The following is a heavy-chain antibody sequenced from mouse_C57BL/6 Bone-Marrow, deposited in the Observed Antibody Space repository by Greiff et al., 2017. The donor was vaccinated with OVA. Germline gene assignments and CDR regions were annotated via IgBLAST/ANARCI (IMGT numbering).Heavy chain of an antibody. D-gene: IGHD2-10*02. CDR1: GFNIKDDY. V-gene: IGHV14-4*01. J-gene: IGHJ1*03. CDR3: TGSISRYWYFDV. Sequence: EVKVVESGAELVRPGASVKLSCTASGFNIKDDYMHWVKQRPEQGLEWIGWIDPENGDTEYASKFQGKATITADTSSNTAYLQLSSLTSEDTAVYYCTGSISRYWYFDVWGTGTTVTVSS. CDR2: IDPENGDT.